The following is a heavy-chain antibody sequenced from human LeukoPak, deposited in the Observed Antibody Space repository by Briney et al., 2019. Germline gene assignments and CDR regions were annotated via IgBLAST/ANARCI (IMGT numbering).Heavy chain of an antibody. D-gene: IGHD6-13*01. CDR3: AKDTSHSSSWYENWFDP. Sequence: PGRSLRLSCAASGFTFRSYGMHCVRQAPGKGLEWVAVISYDGSNKYYADSVKGRFTISRDNSKNTLYLQMNSLRTEDTAVYYCAKDTSHSSSWYENWFDPWGQGTLVTVSS. CDR1: GFTFRSYG. CDR2: ISYDGSNK. J-gene: IGHJ5*02. V-gene: IGHV3-30*18.